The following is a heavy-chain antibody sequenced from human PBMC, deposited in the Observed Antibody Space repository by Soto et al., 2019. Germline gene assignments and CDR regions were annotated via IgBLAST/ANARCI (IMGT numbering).Heavy chain of an antibody. Sequence: GGSLRLSCAASGFTFSGYAMSWVRQAPGKGLEWVSDISGSGGSTYYADSVKGRFTISRDNSKNTLYLQMNSLRAEDTAVYYCARRLHLYYYYYMDVWGKGTTVTVSS. V-gene: IGHV3-23*01. CDR3: ARRLHLYYYYYMDV. CDR2: ISGSGGST. J-gene: IGHJ6*03. CDR1: GFTFSGYA. D-gene: IGHD5-18*01.